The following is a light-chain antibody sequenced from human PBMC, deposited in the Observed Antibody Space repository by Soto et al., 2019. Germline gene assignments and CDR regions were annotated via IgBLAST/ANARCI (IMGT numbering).Light chain of an antibody. CDR1: QSIMNF. V-gene: IGKV1-39*01. Sequence: DIQMTQSPSSLSAGVGDRVTVSCRASQSIMNFLNWYQHKPGKAPKLLIYAASSLQGGVPSRFSGSGSAKDFTLIISNFQPEDFATYYCQPTYRTPHTFGQGTKVEIK. CDR2: AAS. CDR3: QPTYRTPHT. J-gene: IGKJ1*01.